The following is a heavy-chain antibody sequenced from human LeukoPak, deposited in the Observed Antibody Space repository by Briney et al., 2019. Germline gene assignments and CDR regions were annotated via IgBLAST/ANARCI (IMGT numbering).Heavy chain of an antibody. CDR2: ISAYNGNT. CDR1: GYTFTSYG. V-gene: IGHV1-18*01. Sequence: GASVKVSCKASGYTFTSYGISWVRQAPGQGLEWMGWISAYNGNTNYAQKLRGRVTMTTDTSTGTAYMELRSLRSDDTALYYCARGRTTGSDWRFDPWGQGTLVTVSS. CDR3: ARGRTTGSDWRFDP. J-gene: IGHJ5*02. D-gene: IGHD1-1*01.